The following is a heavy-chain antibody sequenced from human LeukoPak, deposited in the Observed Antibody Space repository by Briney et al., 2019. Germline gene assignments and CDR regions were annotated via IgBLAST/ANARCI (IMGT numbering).Heavy chain of an antibody. CDR3: ACRDLTSTWSFP. CDR1: GYSFTSYW. V-gene: IGHV5-51*01. D-gene: IGHD6-13*01. Sequence: KYGESLKISCQGFGYSFTSYWIGWVRQMPGKGMEWMGVIYPGDLRVRYNPSFQGQVTISVDKSINTAYLQWVSLGASDSAMYYCACRDLTSTWSFPWGQGTLVTVSS. CDR2: IYPGDLRV. J-gene: IGHJ5*02.